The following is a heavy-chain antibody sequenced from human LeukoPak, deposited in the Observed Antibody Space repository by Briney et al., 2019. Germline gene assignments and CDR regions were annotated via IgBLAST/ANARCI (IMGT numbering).Heavy chain of an antibody. CDR1: GYTFTSYD. J-gene: IGHJ6*03. CDR3: ARGRQGVVTSCYYHYMDV. CDR2: MNPNSGDT. D-gene: IGHD3-3*01. Sequence: ASVKVSCKASGYTFTSYDMNWVRQATGQGLEWMGWMNPNSGDTGYGQKFQGRVTITGSNSINTAYMELSSLRSEDTAVYYCARGRQGVVTSCYYHYMDVWGKGTTVTVSS. V-gene: IGHV1-8*03.